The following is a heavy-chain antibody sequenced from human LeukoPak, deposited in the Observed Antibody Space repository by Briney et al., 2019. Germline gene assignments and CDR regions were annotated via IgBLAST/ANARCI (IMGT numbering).Heavy chain of an antibody. CDR2: IYSGGST. J-gene: IGHJ3*02. Sequence: GGSLRLSCTVSGFTDSSNSMSWVRQAPGKGLEGVSFIYSGGSTQYSDSVKGRFTISRDNAKNSLYLQMNSLRAEDTVLYYCAKDIARIGLYAFDIWGQGTMVTVSS. D-gene: IGHD3/OR15-3a*01. CDR3: AKDIARIGLYAFDI. CDR1: GFTDSSNS. V-gene: IGHV3-53*05.